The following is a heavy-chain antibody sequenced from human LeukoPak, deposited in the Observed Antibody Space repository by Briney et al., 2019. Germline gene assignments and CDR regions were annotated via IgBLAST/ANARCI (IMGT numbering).Heavy chain of an antibody. D-gene: IGHD4-23*01. J-gene: IGHJ4*02. V-gene: IGHV3-53*01. CDR2: IYSGGST. CDR3: ARVIYGGNSGVDY. Sequence: VIYSGGSTYYADSVKGRFTIPRDNAKNSLYLQMNSLRAEDTAVYYCARVIYGGNSGVDYWGQGTLVTVSS.